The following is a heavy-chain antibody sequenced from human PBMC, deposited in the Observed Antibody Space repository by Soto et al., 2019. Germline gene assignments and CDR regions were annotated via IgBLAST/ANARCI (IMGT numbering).Heavy chain of an antibody. V-gene: IGHV2-5*01. J-gene: IGHJ4*02. Sequence: QITLKESGPTLVKPTQTLTLTCTYSGFSLTTSGAGVGWIRQPPGKALEWLALISWKDDKRYNPGLESRLTITQDTSKILVILTLTNMDPVDPATYFSAHRYGGNYYPWYFVSWGQGTLLTVSS. CDR1: GFSLTTSGAG. CDR2: ISWKDDK. D-gene: IGHD1-26*01. CDR3: AHRYGGNYYPWYFVS.